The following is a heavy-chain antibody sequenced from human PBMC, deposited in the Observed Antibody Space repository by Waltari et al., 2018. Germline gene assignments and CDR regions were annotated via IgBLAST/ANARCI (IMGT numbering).Heavy chain of an antibody. CDR2: ISSSSSYI. V-gene: IGHV3-21*01. Sequence: EVQLVESGGGLVKPGGSLRLSCAASGFTFSSYSMNWVRQAPGKVLEWVSSISSSSSYIYYADSVKGRFTISRDNAKNSLYLQMNSLRAEDTAVYYCARDQGYNWKPYFDYWGQGTLVTVSS. J-gene: IGHJ4*02. CDR1: GFTFSSYS. CDR3: ARDQGYNWKPYFDY. D-gene: IGHD1-20*01.